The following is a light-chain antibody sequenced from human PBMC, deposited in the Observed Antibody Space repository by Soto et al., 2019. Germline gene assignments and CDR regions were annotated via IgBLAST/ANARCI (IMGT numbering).Light chain of an antibody. J-gene: IGLJ2*01. Sequence: SYELTQPPSVSVAPGQTARITCGGNNIGSKSVHWYQQKPGQAPVLVVYVDSDRPSGIPERFSGSNSGNTATLTISRVEAGDEADYYCQVWDSSSDQVFGGGTKLTVL. CDR2: VDS. CDR1: NIGSKS. V-gene: IGLV3-21*02. CDR3: QVWDSSSDQV.